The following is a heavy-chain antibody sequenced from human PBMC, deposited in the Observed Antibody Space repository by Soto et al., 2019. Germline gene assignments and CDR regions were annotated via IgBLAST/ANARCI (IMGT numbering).Heavy chain of an antibody. V-gene: IGHV4-61*01. D-gene: IGHD2-15*01. J-gene: IGHJ4*01. CDR2: IFYSGST. CDR3: ARVGRPRPGILLPIHYLDY. Sequence: SETLSLTCTVSGGSVSSASNYWSWIRQPPGKGLEWIGYIFYSGSTNYNPSLKSRVTMSVDRSKNQFSLRLDSVTAADTAVYYCARVGRPRPGILLPIHYLDYSGNGPLVTVSS. CDR1: GGSVSSASNY.